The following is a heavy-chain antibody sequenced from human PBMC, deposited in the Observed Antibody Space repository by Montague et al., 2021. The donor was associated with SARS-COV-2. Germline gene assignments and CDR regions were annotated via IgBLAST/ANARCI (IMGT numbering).Heavy chain of an antibody. CDR1: GGSISSGGYY. Sequence: TLSLTCTVSGGSISSGGYYWSWIRQHPGKGLAWIGYIYYSGSTYYNPSLKSRVTISVDTSKNQFSLKLSSVTAADTAVYYCARDTGISGAFDIWGQGTMVTVSS. CDR3: ARDTGISGAFDI. D-gene: IGHD2-15*01. CDR2: IYYSGST. V-gene: IGHV4-31*03. J-gene: IGHJ3*02.